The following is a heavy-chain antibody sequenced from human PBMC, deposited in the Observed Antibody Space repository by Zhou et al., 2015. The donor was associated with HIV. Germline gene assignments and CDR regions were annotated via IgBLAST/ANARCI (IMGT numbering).Heavy chain of an antibody. J-gene: IGHJ3*02. Sequence: EVQLVESGGGLVKPGRSLRLSCTASGFTFGDYTMSWFRQAPGKGLEWVGFIRSKAYGGTTEYAASVKGRFTISRDDSKSIAYLQMNSLKTEDTAVYYCTRRGWIHLWLGAFDIWGQGTMVTVSS. CDR1: GFTFGDYT. CDR3: TRRGWIHLWLGAFDI. V-gene: IGHV3-49*05. CDR2: IRSKAYGGTT. D-gene: IGHD5-18*01.